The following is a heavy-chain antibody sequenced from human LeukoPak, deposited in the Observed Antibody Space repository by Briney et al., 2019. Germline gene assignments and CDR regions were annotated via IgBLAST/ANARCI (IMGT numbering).Heavy chain of an antibody. CDR1: GYTFTSNY. V-gene: IGHV1-46*01. Sequence: ASVKVSCKAFGYTFTSNYMHWVRQAPGQGPEWMGVISPGGGSTTYAQKLQGRLTMTTDTSTSTAYMELRDLISDDTAVYYCARDLYSRRMDYYGSGSFFAYWGQGTLVTVSS. J-gene: IGHJ4*02. CDR3: ARDLYSRRMDYYGSGSFFAY. CDR2: ISPGGGST. D-gene: IGHD3-10*01.